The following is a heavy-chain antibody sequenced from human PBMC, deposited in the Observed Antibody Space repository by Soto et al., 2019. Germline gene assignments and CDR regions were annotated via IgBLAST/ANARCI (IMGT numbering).Heavy chain of an antibody. Sequence: HPGGSLRLSCRASGFTFDDYAMHWVRQGPGRGLEWVSGITWNSGKIAYADSVKGRFTIARDDDNNSLYLQMNSLRPEDTALYYCVKDSYADFHRVLSTAEYFFDYWGHGTLVTVSS. CDR3: VKDSYADFHRVLSTAEYFFDY. CDR1: GFTFDDYA. CDR2: ITWNSGKI. D-gene: IGHD2-15*01. V-gene: IGHV3-9*01. J-gene: IGHJ4*01.